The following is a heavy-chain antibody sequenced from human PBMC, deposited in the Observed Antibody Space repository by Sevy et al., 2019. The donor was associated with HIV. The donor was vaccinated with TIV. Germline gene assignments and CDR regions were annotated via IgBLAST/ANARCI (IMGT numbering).Heavy chain of an antibody. CDR3: ARRQWLHNYFDY. V-gene: IGHV4-59*01. J-gene: IGHJ4*02. D-gene: IGHD3-22*01. CDR2: IYYSGST. Sequence: SETLSLTCTVSGGSISSYYWSWIRQPPGKGLEWIGYIYYSGSTTYNPSLKSRVTISVDTSKNQFSLKLSSVTAADTAVYYCARRQWLHNYFDYWGQGTLVTVSS. CDR1: GGSISSYY.